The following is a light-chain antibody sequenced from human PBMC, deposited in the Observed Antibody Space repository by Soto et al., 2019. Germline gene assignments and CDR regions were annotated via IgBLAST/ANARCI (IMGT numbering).Light chain of an antibody. CDR2: DAS. CDR3: QQYDNLPLT. Sequence: DIQMTQSLPTLSASVGDRVTITCQASQDIGNFLSWYQQKPGKVPKLLIFDASNLETGVPSRFRGSGSVTDFTFTISSLQPEDIATYYCQQYDNLPLTFGGGTKVEIK. CDR1: QDIGNF. V-gene: IGKV1-33*01. J-gene: IGKJ4*01.